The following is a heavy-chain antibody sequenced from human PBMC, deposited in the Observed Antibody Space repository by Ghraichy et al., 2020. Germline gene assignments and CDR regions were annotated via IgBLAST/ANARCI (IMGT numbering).Heavy chain of an antibody. CDR2: MSYSGSA. J-gene: IGHJ6*02. CDR1: GGSISGYY. V-gene: IGHV4-59*01. CDR3: ARVNSDLNGLDV. Sequence: SETLSLTCTVSGGSISGYYWTWIRQPPGKGLEWIGYMSYSGSANYNPSLESRLTMSLDTSKNRFFLKLTSVTTADTALYYCARVNSDLNGLDVWGQGTTVIVSS. D-gene: IGHD2-21*01.